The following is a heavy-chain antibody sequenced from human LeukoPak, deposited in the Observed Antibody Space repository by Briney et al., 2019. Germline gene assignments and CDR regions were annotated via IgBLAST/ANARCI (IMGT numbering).Heavy chain of an antibody. V-gene: IGHV1-2*02. D-gene: IGHD3-10*01. CDR2: INPNSGGT. CDR1: GYTFTGYY. CDR3: AREGGYYGSGVEAEFDY. J-gene: IGHJ4*02. Sequence: GASVKVSCKASGYTFTGYYMHWVRQAPGQGLEWMGWINPNSGGTNYAQKFQGRVTMTRDTSISTAYMELSRLRSDDTAVYYCAREGGYYGSGVEAEFDYWGQGTLVTVSS.